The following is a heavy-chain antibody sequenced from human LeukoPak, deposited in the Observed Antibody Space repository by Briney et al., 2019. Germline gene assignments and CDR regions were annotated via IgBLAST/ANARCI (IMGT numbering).Heavy chain of an antibody. D-gene: IGHD3-16*01. CDR3: ARGWAHLDY. CDR2: INHSGST. J-gene: IGHJ4*02. CDR1: GGSFSGYY. V-gene: IGHV4-34*01. Sequence: PSETLSLTCAVYGGSFSGYYWSWIRQPPGKGLEWIGEINHSGSTNYNPSLKSRVTISVDTSKNQFSLKLSSVTAADTAVYYCARGWAHLDYWGQGTLVTVSS.